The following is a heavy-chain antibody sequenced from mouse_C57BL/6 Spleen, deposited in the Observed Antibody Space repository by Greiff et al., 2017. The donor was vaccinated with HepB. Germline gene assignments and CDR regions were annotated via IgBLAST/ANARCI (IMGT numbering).Heavy chain of an antibody. V-gene: IGHV5-4*01. CDR2: ISDGGSYT. CDR1: GFTFSSYA. D-gene: IGHD1-1*01. J-gene: IGHJ4*01. CDR3: ARPPYEGAMDY. Sequence: EVQGVESGGGLVKPGGSLKLSCAASGFTFSSYAMSWVRQTPEKRLEWVATISDGGSYTYYPDNVKGRFTISRDNAKNNLYLQMSHLKSEDTAMYYCARPPYEGAMDYWGQGTSVTVSS.